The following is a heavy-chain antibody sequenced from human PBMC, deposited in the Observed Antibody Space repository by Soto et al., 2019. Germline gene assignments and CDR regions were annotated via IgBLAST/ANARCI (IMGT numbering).Heavy chain of an antibody. CDR2: ISAYNGNT. J-gene: IGHJ3*02. Sequence: QVQLVQSGTEVKKPGASVKVSCKASGYTFTSYGISWVRQAPGQGLEWMGWISAYNGNTNYAQKLQGRVTMTTDTSTSTAYMELRSLRSDDTAVYYCARERGDIVVVVAADAFDIWGQGTMVTVSS. CDR1: GYTFTSYG. D-gene: IGHD2-15*01. CDR3: ARERGDIVVVVAADAFDI. V-gene: IGHV1-18*01.